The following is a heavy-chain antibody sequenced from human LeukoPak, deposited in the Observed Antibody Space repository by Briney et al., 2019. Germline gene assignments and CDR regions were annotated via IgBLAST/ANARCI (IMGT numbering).Heavy chain of an antibody. CDR3: ARDTSGYCSTSRCYGSWYFDL. J-gene: IGHJ2*01. CDR2: LYSGGDT. V-gene: IGHV3-53*01. D-gene: IGHD2-2*01. CDR1: GFTVSSNY. Sequence: GGSLRLSCAASGFTVSSNYINWVRQAPGKGLEWASVLYSGGDTYYADSVKGRFTVSRDNSKNTLYLQMNSLGAEDTAVYYCARDTSGYCSTSRCYGSWYFDLWGRGTLVTVSS.